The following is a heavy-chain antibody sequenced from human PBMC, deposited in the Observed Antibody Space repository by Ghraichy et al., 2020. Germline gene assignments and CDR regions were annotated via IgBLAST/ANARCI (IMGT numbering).Heavy chain of an antibody. J-gene: IGHJ4*02. V-gene: IGHV3-21*01. D-gene: IGHD6-19*01. CDR2: ISSSSSYI. CDR1: GFTFSSYS. CDR3: ARDPAKGAVAGTVDY. Sequence: GGSLRLSCAASGFTFSSYSMNWVRQAPGKGLEWVSSISSSSSYIYYADSVKGRFTISRDNAKNSLYLQMNSLRAEDTAVYYCARDPAKGAVAGTVDYWGQGTLVTVSS.